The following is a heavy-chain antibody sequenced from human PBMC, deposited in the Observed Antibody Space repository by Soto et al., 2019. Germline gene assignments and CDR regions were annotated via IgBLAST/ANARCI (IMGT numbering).Heavy chain of an antibody. V-gene: IGHV4-59*01. D-gene: IGHD1-1*01. CDR2: IYYSGST. J-gene: IGHJ6*03. CDR3: ARGTSLGYYYYMDV. Sequence: PSETLSLTCTVSGGSISSYYWSWIRQPPGKGLEWIGYIYYSGSTNYNPSLKSRVTISVDTSKNQFSLKLSSVTAADTAVYYCARGTSLGYYYYMDVWGKGTTVTVSS. CDR1: GGSISSYY.